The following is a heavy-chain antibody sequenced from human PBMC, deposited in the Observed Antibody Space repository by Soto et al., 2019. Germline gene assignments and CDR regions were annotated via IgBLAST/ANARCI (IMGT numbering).Heavy chain of an antibody. CDR1: GFTFSSYG. V-gene: IGHV3-33*01. CDR2: IWYDGSNK. D-gene: IGHD2-2*01. Sequence: GGALRLSCAASGFTFSSYGMHWVRQAPGKGLEWVAVIWYDGSNKYYADSVKGRFTISRDNSKNTLYLQMNSLRAEDTAVYYCAREGGYCSSTSCYLDYYYYYMDVWGKGTTVTVSS. CDR3: AREGGYCSSTSCYLDYYYYYMDV. J-gene: IGHJ6*03.